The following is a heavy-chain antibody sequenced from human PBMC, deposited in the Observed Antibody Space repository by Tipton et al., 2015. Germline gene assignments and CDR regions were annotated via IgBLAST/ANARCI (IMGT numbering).Heavy chain of an antibody. V-gene: IGHV4-34*01. CDR1: GGSFSNDY. J-gene: IGHJ3*01. D-gene: IGHD2-2*01. Sequence: TLSLTCTVYGGSFSNDYWSWIRQPPGKGLEWIGEINDSGSTNYNPSLKSRLTISLDTSKNQFSLKMSSVTAADTAAYYCARGRSDATDSFDVWGQGTMVTVSS. CDR2: INDSGST. CDR3: ARGRSDATDSFDV.